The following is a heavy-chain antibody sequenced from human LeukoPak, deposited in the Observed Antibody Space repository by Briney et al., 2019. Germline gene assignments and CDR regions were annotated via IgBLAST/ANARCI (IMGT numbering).Heavy chain of an antibody. J-gene: IGHJ3*02. CDR1: GYTFTSYD. Sequence: ASVKVSCKASGYTFTSYDINWVRQATGQGLEWMGWMNPNSGNTGYAQKFQGRVTITRNTSISTAYMELSSLRSEDTAVYYCARGRGKAVAGTYAFDIWGQGTMVTVSS. D-gene: IGHD6-19*01. CDR2: MNPNSGNT. V-gene: IGHV1-8*03. CDR3: ARGRGKAVAGTYAFDI.